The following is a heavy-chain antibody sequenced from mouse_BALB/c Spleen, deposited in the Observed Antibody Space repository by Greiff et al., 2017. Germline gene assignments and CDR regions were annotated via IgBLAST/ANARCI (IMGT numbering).Heavy chain of an antibody. D-gene: IGHD2-3*01. J-gene: IGHJ2*01. CDR2: ISSGSSTI. CDR3: ARRTDDGYYDY. Sequence: EVNLVESGGGLVQPGGSRKLSCAASGFTFSSFGMHWVRQAPEKGLEWVAYISSGSSTIYYADTVKGRFTISRDNPKNTLFLQMTSLRSEDTAMYYCARRTDDGYYDYWGQGTTLTVSS. CDR1: GFTFSSFG. V-gene: IGHV5-17*02.